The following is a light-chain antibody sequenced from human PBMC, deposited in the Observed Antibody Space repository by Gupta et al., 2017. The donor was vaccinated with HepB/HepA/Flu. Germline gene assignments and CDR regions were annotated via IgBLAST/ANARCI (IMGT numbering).Light chain of an antibody. CDR2: LGS. J-gene: IGKJ5*01. CDR1: RSRLSRNGYNY. CDR3: RQSMQTPLT. V-gene: IGKV2-28*01. Sequence: DIVMTQSQPSLPVTSGEAASISCRSSRSRLSRNGYNYLNWYLQKPGQSPQLLMYLGSTRAYGVPDRFSGSGSGTDFTLKISRMEAEDVVVYYCRQSMQTPLTFGQGTXVEIK.